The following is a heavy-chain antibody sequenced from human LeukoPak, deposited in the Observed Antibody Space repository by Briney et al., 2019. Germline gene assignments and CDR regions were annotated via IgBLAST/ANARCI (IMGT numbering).Heavy chain of an antibody. Sequence: PGGSLRLSCAASGFTVGTNSMSWVRQSPGKGLESVSVIYSGGSTYYADSVNGRFTISRDNSRNTLFPQMNSLRAEDTALYYCASAREYCGSAECYEYFQHWGQGTLVTVSS. CDR1: GFTVGTNS. V-gene: IGHV3-53*01. J-gene: IGHJ1*01. CDR2: IYSGGST. D-gene: IGHD2-21*01. CDR3: ASAREYCGSAECYEYFQH.